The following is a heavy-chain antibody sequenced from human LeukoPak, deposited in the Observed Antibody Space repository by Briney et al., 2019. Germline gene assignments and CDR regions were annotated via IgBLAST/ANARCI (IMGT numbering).Heavy chain of an antibody. CDR2: ISGSGGST. Sequence: GGSLRLSCAASGFTFSSYAMSSVRQAPGKGLEWVSAISGSGGSTYYADSVKGRFTISRDNSKNTLYLQMNSLRAEDTAVYYCAKVWLVRGVIITPLYYFDYWGQGTLVTVSS. J-gene: IGHJ4*02. CDR1: GFTFSSYA. CDR3: AKVWLVRGVIITPLYYFDY. V-gene: IGHV3-23*01. D-gene: IGHD3-10*01.